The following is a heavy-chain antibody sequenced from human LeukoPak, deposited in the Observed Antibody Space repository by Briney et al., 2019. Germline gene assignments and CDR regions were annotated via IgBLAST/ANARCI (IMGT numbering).Heavy chain of an antibody. CDR1: GYTFTGYY. D-gene: IGHD6-19*01. Sequence: ASVKVSCKASGYTFTGYYMHWVRQAPGQGLEWMGRLNPNSGGTNYAQKFQGRVPMTRDTSISTAYMELSRLRSDDTAVYYCARSSGWYGDYWGQGTLVTVSS. V-gene: IGHV1-2*06. CDR3: ARSSGWYGDY. CDR2: LNPNSGGT. J-gene: IGHJ4*02.